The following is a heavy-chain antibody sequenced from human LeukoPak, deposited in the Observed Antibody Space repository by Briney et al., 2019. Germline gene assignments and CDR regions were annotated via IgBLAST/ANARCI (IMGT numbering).Heavy chain of an antibody. CDR3: TCRSVVFTRGSGYPPGFDY. J-gene: IGHJ4*02. CDR1: GFTFSSYW. CDR2: IKQDGSEK. V-gene: IGHV3-7*03. Sequence: GGSLRLSCAASGFTFSSYWMSWVRQAPGKGLEWVANIKQDGSEKYYVDSVKGRFTISRDNAKNSLYLQMNSLKTDDTAVYYCTCRSVVFTRGSGYPPGFDYWGQGTLVTVSS. D-gene: IGHD3-22*01.